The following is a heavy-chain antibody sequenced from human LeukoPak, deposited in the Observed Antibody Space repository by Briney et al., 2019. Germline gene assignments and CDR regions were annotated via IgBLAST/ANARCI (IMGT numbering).Heavy chain of an antibody. CDR1: GFPFSSHA. CDR3: VREAGYCAPVCVKTNWFDP. V-gene: IGHV3-23*01. D-gene: IGHD2-15*01. CDR2: ISNGKT. J-gene: IGHJ5*02. Sequence: GGSLRLSCAASGFPFSSHAMSWVRQPPGKGLEWVAAISNGKTYYADSVRGRFAISRDDYTNTVYLHMNSLRDEDTALYHCVREAGYCAPVCVKTNWFDPWGQGTLVTVSS.